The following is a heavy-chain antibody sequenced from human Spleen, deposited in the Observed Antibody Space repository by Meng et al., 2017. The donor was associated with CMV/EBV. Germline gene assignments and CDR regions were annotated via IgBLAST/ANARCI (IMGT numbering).Heavy chain of an antibody. D-gene: IGHD3-16*01. J-gene: IGHJ4*02. Sequence: SETLSLTCAVYGGSFSGYYWSWIRQPPGKALEWIGYIYYSGSTKYNPSLKSRVTISVDTSKNQFSLKLSSVTAADTAVYYCARDRGLGPSAPFDYWGQGTLVTVSS. CDR2: IYYSGST. CDR1: GGSFSGYY. CDR3: ARDRGLGPSAPFDY. V-gene: IGHV4-59*01.